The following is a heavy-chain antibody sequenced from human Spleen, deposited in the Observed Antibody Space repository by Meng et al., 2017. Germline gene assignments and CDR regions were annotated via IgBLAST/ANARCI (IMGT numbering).Heavy chain of an antibody. V-gene: IGHV4-30-2*01. CDR3: ARGIRGYSYAYDY. D-gene: IGHD5-18*01. CDR2: VYQSGGS. CDR1: GGSISSGGYS. Sequence: QLQLQESGSGLVKPSQTLSLTCAVSGGSISSGGYSWSWVRQPPGKALEWIGYVYQSGGSYYNPSLKSRVTISLDRSKNQFSLKLNSVTAADTAVYYCARGIRGYSYAYDYWGQGTLVTVSS. J-gene: IGHJ4*02.